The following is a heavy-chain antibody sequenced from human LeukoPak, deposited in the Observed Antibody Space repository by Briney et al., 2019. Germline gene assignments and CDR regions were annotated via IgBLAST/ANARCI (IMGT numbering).Heavy chain of an antibody. D-gene: IGHD5-12*01. Sequence: SVKVSCKASGFTFTSSAVQWVRQARGQRLEWIGWIVVGSGSTNYAQKFQERVTITRDMSTSTAYMELSSLRSEDTAVYYCAAEGSFIVATTDAFDIWGQGTMVTVSS. V-gene: IGHV1-58*01. CDR1: GFTFTSSA. CDR2: IVVGSGST. CDR3: AAEGSFIVATTDAFDI. J-gene: IGHJ3*02.